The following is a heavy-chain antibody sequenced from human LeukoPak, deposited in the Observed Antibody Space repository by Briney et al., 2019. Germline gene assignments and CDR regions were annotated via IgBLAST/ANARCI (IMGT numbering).Heavy chain of an antibody. CDR1: GFIFSDNY. J-gene: IGHJ4*02. Sequence: GGSLRLSCAASGFIFSDNYMSWVRQAPGKGLEWVAVIYSGGTTYYSDSVRGRFTISRDNSKNTLYLLMNSLRAEDTAVYYCARLDGVWSGPYYKGYFEYWGQGTLVTVSS. CDR3: ARLDGVWSGPYYKGYFEY. D-gene: IGHD3-3*01. V-gene: IGHV3-66*02. CDR2: IYSGGTT.